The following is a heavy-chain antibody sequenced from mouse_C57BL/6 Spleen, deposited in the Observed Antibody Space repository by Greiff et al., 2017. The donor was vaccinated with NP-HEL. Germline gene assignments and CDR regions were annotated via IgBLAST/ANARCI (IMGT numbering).Heavy chain of an antibody. CDR1: GYAFSSSW. CDR2: IYPGDGDT. CDR3: ARDYGSSLTCAY. J-gene: IGHJ3*01. Sequence: VQLQQSGPELVKPGASVKISCKASGYAFSSSWMNWVKQRPGKGLEWIGRIYPGDGDTNYNGKFKGKATLTADKSSSTAYMQLSSLTSEDSAVYFCARDYGSSLTCAYWGQGTLVTVSA. D-gene: IGHD1-1*01. V-gene: IGHV1-82*01.